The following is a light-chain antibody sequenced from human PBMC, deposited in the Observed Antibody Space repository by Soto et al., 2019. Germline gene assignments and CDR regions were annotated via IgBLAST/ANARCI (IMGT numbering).Light chain of an antibody. CDR2: DVD. CDR3: SSYTNSSTV. J-gene: IGLJ3*02. CDR1: SSDVGNYNY. Sequence: QSALTQPASVSGSPGQSITISCTGTSSDVGNYNYVSWYQQHPGKAPKLIIYDVDSRPSGVSNRFSGSKSGYAASLTISGLQAEDEADYYCSSYTNSSTVFGGGTKVTVL. V-gene: IGLV2-14*03.